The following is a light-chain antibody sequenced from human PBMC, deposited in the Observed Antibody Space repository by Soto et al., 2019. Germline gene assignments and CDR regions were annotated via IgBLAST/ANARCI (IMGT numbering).Light chain of an antibody. V-gene: IGKV1-9*01. CDR1: QGISSY. CDR2: AAY. Sequence: QLPQSPSFLLASVGERVPILCRASQGISSYLAWYQQKPGKAHKLLIYAAYTLQTGVPSRFSGSGSGTEFTLTIRSLQPEDFATYYCKQINSYPLTFGGGTKVDIK. J-gene: IGKJ4*01. CDR3: KQINSYPLT.